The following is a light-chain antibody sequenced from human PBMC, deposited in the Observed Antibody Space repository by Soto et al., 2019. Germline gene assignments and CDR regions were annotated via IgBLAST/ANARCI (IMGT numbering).Light chain of an antibody. CDR2: DDN. J-gene: IGLJ3*02. Sequence: SYVLTQPPSVSVAPGQTAKITCGGNNIGSKGVHWYQQKPGPAPLLVVYDDNVRPSGIPERFSGSKSGNTATLTISRVEAGDEADYYCQVWDISTDHWVFGGGTKLTVL. CDR3: QVWDISTDHWV. CDR1: NIGSKG. V-gene: IGLV3-21*02.